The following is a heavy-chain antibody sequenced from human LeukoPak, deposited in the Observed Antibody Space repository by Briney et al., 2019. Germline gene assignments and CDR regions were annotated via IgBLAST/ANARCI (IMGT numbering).Heavy chain of an antibody. CDR2: MKEDGTEE. V-gene: IGHV3-7*01. Sequence: PGGSLRLSCAASGFTFSNYWMSGDRQAPGKGLEWVANMKEDGTEECYVHSVKGRFTIFRDNAKNSLYLQMHSLRDEDSAVYYCAREIPGGAVSLDYWGQGTLVTVAS. CDR1: GFTFSNYW. D-gene: IGHD1-26*01. CDR3: AREIPGGAVSLDY. J-gene: IGHJ4*02.